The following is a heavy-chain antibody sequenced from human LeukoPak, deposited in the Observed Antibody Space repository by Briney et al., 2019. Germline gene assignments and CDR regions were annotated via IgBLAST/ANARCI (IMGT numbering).Heavy chain of an antibody. Sequence: SETLSLTCTVSGGSISSYYWSWIRQPPGKGLEWIGYIYYSGSTNYNPSLKSRVTISVDTSKNQFSLKLSSVTAADTAVYYCARGPRIAVAGTLFDYWGQGTLVTVSS. CDR3: ARGPRIAVAGTLFDY. CDR1: GGSISSYY. CDR2: IYYSGST. D-gene: IGHD6-19*01. V-gene: IGHV4-59*01. J-gene: IGHJ4*02.